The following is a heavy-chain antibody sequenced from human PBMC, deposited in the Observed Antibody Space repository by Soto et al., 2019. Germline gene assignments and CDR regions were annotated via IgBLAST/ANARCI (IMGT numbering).Heavy chain of an antibody. J-gene: IGHJ6*02. V-gene: IGHV1-69*12. CDR1: GGTFSSYA. CDR3: ARDRRYNWNSDYYYYGMDV. CDR2: IIPIFGTA. D-gene: IGHD1-7*01. Sequence: QVQLVQSGAEVKKPGSSVKVSCKASGGTFSSYAISWVRQAPGQGLEWMGGIIPIFGTANYAQKFQGRVTITADESTSAAYMALSSRRSEDTAVYYCARDRRYNWNSDYYYYGMDVWGQGTTVTVSS.